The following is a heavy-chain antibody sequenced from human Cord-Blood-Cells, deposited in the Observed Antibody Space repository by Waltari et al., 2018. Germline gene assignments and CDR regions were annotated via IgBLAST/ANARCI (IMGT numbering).Heavy chain of an antibody. CDR1: GFTFSSYG. V-gene: IGHV3-33*01. CDR2: IWYDGSNK. Sequence: QVQLVESGGGVVQPGRSLRLSCAASGFTFSSYGMHWVRQAPGKGLEWVAVIWYDGSNKYYADSVKGRFTISRDNSKNTLYLQMNSLRAEDTAVYYCARDEMVVAATFDYWGQGTLVTVSS. D-gene: IGHD2-15*01. CDR3: ARDEMVVAATFDY. J-gene: IGHJ4*02.